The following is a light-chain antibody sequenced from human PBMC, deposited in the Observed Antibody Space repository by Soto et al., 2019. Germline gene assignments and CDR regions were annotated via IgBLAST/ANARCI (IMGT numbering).Light chain of an antibody. V-gene: IGKV3-15*01. CDR3: HQYNNWPPT. J-gene: IGKJ4*01. CDR2: GAS. Sequence: EIVMTQSPATLSVSPGERATLSCRASQSVSSNLAWYQQKPGQAPRLLIDGASTRATGIPGRFSGSGSGTEFTLTISSLQSEDFAVYYCHQYNNWPPTFGGGTKVEIK. CDR1: QSVSSN.